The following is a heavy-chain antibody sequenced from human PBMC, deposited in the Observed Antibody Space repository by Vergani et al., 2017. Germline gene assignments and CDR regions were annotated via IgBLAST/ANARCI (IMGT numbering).Heavy chain of an antibody. CDR3: ARDLNSSSREAYYYYGMDV. CDR1: GYTFTSYG. D-gene: IGHD6-13*01. CDR2: ISAYNGNT. V-gene: IGHV1-18*01. Sequence: QVQLVQSGAEVKKPGASVKVSCKASGYTFTSYGISWVRQAPGQGLEWMGWISAYNGNTNYAQKLQGRVTMTTDTSTSTAYMELRSLRSDDTAVYYCARDLNSSSREAYYYYGMDVWGQGTTVTVSS. J-gene: IGHJ6*02.